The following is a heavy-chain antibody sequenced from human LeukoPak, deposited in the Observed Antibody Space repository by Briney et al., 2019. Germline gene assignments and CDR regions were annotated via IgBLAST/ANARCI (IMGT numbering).Heavy chain of an antibody. V-gene: IGHV3-7*01. Sequence: GGSLRLSCAASGFTFSSYWMSWVRQAPGKGLEWVANIKQDGSEKYYVDSVKGRFTISRDNAKNSLYLQMNSLRAEDTAVYYCARRGELGYCSSTSCYRAFDIWGQGTMVTVSS. J-gene: IGHJ3*02. CDR3: ARRGELGYCSSTSCYRAFDI. CDR2: IKQDGSEK. CDR1: GFTFSSYW. D-gene: IGHD2-2*02.